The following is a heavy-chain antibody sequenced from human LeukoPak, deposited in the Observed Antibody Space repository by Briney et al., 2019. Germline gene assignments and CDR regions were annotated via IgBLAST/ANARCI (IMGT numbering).Heavy chain of an antibody. Sequence: GASVKVSCKASGGTFSSYAISWVRQAPGQGLEWMGGIIPIFGTANYAQKFQGRVTITAGESTSTAYMELSSLRSEDTAVYYCARDFDSTVTTLGYWGQGTLVTVSS. J-gene: IGHJ4*02. CDR3: ARDFDSTVTTLGY. CDR1: GGTFSSYA. D-gene: IGHD4-17*01. CDR2: IIPIFGTA. V-gene: IGHV1-69*13.